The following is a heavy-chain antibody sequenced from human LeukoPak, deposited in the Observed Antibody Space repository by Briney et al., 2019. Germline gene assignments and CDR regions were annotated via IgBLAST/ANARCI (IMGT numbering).Heavy chain of an antibody. CDR1: SYTFTSYG. J-gene: IGHJ4*02. Sequence: ASVKVSCKASSYTFTSYGISWVRQAPGQGLESMGWISAYNGNTNYAQKLQGRVTMTTDTSTSTAYMELRSLRSDDTAVYYCARDLGIAVAGTWGYWGQGTLVTVSS. CDR3: ARDLGIAVAGTWGY. V-gene: IGHV1-18*01. CDR2: ISAYNGNT. D-gene: IGHD6-19*01.